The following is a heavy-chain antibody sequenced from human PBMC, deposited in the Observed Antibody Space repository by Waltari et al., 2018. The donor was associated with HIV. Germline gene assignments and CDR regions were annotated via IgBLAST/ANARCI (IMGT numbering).Heavy chain of an antibody. CDR3: ARGNIAAAGTYDY. CDR1: GYTFTGYS. CDR2: INPNSGGT. D-gene: IGHD6-13*01. J-gene: IGHJ4*02. V-gene: IGHV1-2*02. Sequence: QVQLVQAGAEVTKAGASVKVSCKTSGYTFTGYSMHWVPTAPGQGLEWMGWINPNSGGTNYAQKFQGRVTMTRDTSISTAYMELSRLRSDDTAVYYCARGNIAAAGTYDYWGQGTLVTVSS.